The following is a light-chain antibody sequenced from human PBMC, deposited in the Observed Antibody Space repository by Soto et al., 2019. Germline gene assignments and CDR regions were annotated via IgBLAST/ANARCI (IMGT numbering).Light chain of an antibody. J-gene: IGKJ2*01. CDR3: QQYGSSPTYT. CDR1: QSVSSTY. V-gene: IGKV3-20*01. Sequence: EIVLTQSPGTLSLSPGERATLSCRAGQSVSSTYLAWYQQKPGQAPRLLIYGASSRATGIPDRFSGSGSGTAFTLTISRLEPEDFAVYYCQQYGSSPTYTFGQGTKLEIK. CDR2: GAS.